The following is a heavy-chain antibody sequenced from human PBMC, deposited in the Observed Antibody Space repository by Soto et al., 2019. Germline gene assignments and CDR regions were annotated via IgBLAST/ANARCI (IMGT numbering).Heavy chain of an antibody. Sequence: QVPLVQSGGEVKKPGASVKVSCQASGYTFSDYAISWVRQAPGQGLEWMGWISASTRNTDQAQNFQGRVIMTLDTSTNTTYMELRSLRSDDTAVYYCVRCYGSVGSCYACWHFDLWGRGTLVTVSS. CDR2: ISASTRNT. J-gene: IGHJ2*01. CDR3: VRCYGSVGSCYACWHFDL. V-gene: IGHV1-18*01. CDR1: GYTFSDYA. D-gene: IGHD2-15*01.